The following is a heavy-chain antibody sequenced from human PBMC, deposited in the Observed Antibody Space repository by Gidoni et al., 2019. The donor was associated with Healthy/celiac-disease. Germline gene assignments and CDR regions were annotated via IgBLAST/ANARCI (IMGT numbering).Heavy chain of an antibody. Sequence: EVQLVESGGGLVQPGGSLKLSCAASGFTFSGSAMHWVRQASGKGLEWVGRIRSKANSYATAYAASVKGRFTISRDDSKNTAYLQMNSLKTEDTAVYYCTRHEVGATGVVDYWGQGTLVTVSS. V-gene: IGHV3-73*01. CDR1: GFTFSGSA. CDR2: IRSKANSYAT. CDR3: TRHEVGATGVVDY. J-gene: IGHJ4*02. D-gene: IGHD1-26*01.